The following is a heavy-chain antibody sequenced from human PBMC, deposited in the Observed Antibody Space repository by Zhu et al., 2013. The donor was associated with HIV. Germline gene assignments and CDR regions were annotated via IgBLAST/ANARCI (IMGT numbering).Heavy chain of an antibody. D-gene: IGHD6-6*01. Sequence: VQLVESGGGLVKPGGSLRLSCAASGLILSDAWMGWVRQAPGKGLEVVGRMKSKSAGGTTDYPAAVNGRFTISRDDSKNTLYLQMHSLNTEDTAVYYCTTDRGISVRPLFDSWGQGTLVTVSS. V-gene: IGHV3-15*01. CDR3: TTDRGISVRPLFDS. J-gene: IGHJ4*02. CDR2: MKSKSAGGTT. CDR1: GLILSDAW.